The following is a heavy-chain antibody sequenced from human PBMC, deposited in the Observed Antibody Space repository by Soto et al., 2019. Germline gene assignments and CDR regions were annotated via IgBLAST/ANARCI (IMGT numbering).Heavy chain of an antibody. D-gene: IGHD3-10*01. Sequence: PGGSLRLSCAASGFTFSSYAMHWVRQAPGKGLEWVSAIRGNGGSTYYADSVKGRFTISRDNSKNTLYLQMNSLRAEDTAVYYCAKEYVLWFEKVTGGAYWGQGTLVTVSS. CDR1: GFTFSSYA. CDR2: IRGNGGST. CDR3: AKEYVLWFEKVTGGAY. V-gene: IGHV3-23*01. J-gene: IGHJ4*02.